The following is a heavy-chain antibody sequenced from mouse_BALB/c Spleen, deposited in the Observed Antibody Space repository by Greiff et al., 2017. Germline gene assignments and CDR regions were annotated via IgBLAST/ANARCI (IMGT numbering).Heavy chain of an antibody. CDR3: ARDKGVYLYAMDY. CDR2: ISDGGSYT. Sequence: EVMLVESGGGLVKPGGSLKLSCAASGFTFSDYYMYWVRQTPEKRLEWVATISDGGSYTYYPDSVKGRFTISRDNAKNNLYLQMSSLKSEDTAMYYCARDKGVYLYAMDYWGQGTSVTVSS. V-gene: IGHV5-4*02. CDR1: GFTFSDYY. J-gene: IGHJ4*01. D-gene: IGHD5-5*01.